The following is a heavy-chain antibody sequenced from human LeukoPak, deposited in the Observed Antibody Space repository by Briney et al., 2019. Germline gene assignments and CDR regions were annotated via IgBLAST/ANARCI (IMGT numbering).Heavy chain of an antibody. V-gene: IGHV4-39*01. CDR3: ARRNTEVPDTLPLNAFDV. J-gene: IGHJ3*01. CDR2: MFYSGST. Sequence: SETLSLTCSVSGGSIKTPSHYWAWLRQSPGRGLEWFGSMFYSGSTYFNPSLRRRVTISGDTSTNQISLSLTSVTAADTSVYYCARRNTEVPDTLPLNAFDVWGQGANVIVSS. CDR1: GGSIKTPSHY. D-gene: IGHD1/OR15-1a*01.